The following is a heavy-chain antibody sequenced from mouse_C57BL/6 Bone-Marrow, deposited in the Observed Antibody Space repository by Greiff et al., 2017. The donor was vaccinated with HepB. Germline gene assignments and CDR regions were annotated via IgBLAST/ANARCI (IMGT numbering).Heavy chain of an antibody. J-gene: IGHJ4*01. Sequence: QVQLKQSGPGLVQPSQSLSITCTVSGFSLTSYGVHWVRQSPGKGLEWLGVIWSGGSTDYNAAFISRLSISKDNSKSQAFFKMNSLQADDTAIYYCASHYDYEDYYAMDYWGQGTSVTVSS. CDR1: GFSLTSYG. CDR3: ASHYDYEDYYAMDY. D-gene: IGHD2-4*01. V-gene: IGHV2-2*01. CDR2: IWSGGST.